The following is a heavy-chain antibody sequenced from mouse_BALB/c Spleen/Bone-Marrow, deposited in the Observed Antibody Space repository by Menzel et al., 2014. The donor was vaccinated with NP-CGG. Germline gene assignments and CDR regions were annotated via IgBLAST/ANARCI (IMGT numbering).Heavy chain of an antibody. CDR3: ARGYNYGNSLLFAF. CDR2: IRLKSNNYST. J-gene: IGHJ2*02. V-gene: IGHV6-6*02. D-gene: IGHD1-1*01. CDR1: GFTFSNYW. Sequence: EVMLVESGGGLVQPGGSMKLSCVASGFTFSNYWMNWVRQSPGKGLEWVAEIRLKSNNYSTHYAESVKGRFTISRDDSKNSVYLQMNNLRAEDIGIYYCARGYNYGNSLLFAFRGQGTFRTSSS.